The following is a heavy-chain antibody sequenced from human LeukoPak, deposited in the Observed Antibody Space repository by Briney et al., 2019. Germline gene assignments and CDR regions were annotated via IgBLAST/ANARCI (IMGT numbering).Heavy chain of an antibody. D-gene: IGHD4-23*01. V-gene: IGHV4-59*08. Sequence: SETLSLTCTISGDSLSRSSWSWIRQSPGGGLEWIGYMFYGGTTNHNPSLKGRVTMSMVTSKDQFSLSLSSVTAADTAVYFCVRHWVHDFGGSDWYFDLWGRGTLVTVSS. J-gene: IGHJ2*01. CDR3: VRHWVHDFGGSDWYFDL. CDR2: MFYGGTT. CDR1: GDSLSRSS.